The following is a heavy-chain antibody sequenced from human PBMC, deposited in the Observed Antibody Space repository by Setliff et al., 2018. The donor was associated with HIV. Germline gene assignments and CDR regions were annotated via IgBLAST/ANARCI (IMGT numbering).Heavy chain of an antibody. CDR1: GYTFISYA. D-gene: IGHD2-2*01. CDR2: ITGGSGNT. V-gene: IGHV1-3*01. CDR3: ARRAYCSSTTCFDN. Sequence: ASVKVSCKASGYTFISYAIHWVRQAPGQSLEWMGWITGGSGNTKYSEKFQGRVTLTRDTSASTAYMELSSLRSEDTAVYYCARRAYCSSTTCFDNWGQGTLVTVSS. J-gene: IGHJ4*02.